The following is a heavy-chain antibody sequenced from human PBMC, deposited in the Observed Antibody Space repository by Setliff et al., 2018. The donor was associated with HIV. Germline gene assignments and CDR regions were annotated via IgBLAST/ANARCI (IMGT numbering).Heavy chain of an antibody. J-gene: IGHJ6*02. CDR3: TRCSGSYPCDGMDV. V-gene: IGHV5-51*01. CDR2: IYPSDSDT. CDR1: GYRFTSYW. D-gene: IGHD1-26*01. Sequence: GESLKISCKGFGYRFTSYWIGWARHMPGKGLEWMGIIYPSDSDTRYSPSFQGQVTISADKSISIAYLQWNSLKASDTAMYYCTRCSGSYPCDGMDVWGQGTTVTVSS.